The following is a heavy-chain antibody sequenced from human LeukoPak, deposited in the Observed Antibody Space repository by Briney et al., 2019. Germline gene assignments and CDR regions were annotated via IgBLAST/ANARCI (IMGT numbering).Heavy chain of an antibody. CDR1: GYTFTDYY. V-gene: IGHV1-2*02. Sequence: ASVKVSCEASGYTFTDYYMHWVRQAPGQGLEWMGWINPNSGGTNYAQKFQGRVTMTRDTSISTAYMELSRLRSDGTAVYYCARDVCFGYCSGGSCYCQPYYFDYWGQGTLVTVSS. CDR2: INPNSGGT. D-gene: IGHD2-15*01. J-gene: IGHJ4*02. CDR3: ARDVCFGYCSGGSCYCQPYYFDY.